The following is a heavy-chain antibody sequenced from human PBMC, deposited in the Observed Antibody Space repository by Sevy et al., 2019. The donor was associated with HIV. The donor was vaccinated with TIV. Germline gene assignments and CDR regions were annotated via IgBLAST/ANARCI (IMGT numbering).Heavy chain of an antibody. CDR3: ARDEESSGYYYVGVFDY. Sequence: GGSLRLSCVASGFSFSTYSMNWVRQAPGTGPEWVSYISSSSTPIYYADSVKGRFTISRDNAKNSLYLQMNSLRDEDTAVYYCARDEESSGYYYVGVFDYWGQGTLVTVSS. J-gene: IGHJ4*02. CDR2: ISSSSTPI. D-gene: IGHD3-22*01. V-gene: IGHV3-48*02. CDR1: GFSFSTYS.